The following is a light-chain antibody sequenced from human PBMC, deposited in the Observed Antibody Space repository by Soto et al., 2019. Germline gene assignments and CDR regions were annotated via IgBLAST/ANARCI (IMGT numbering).Light chain of an antibody. Sequence: DIQMTQSPSSLSASVGDRVIITCRASQSIRKYLNWYQHKPGKVPTLLIYAASSLQSGVPSRFSGSGSGTDFTLTISSLQPEDFATYYCQQSYSTPRTFGPGTKVDIK. CDR2: AAS. V-gene: IGKV1-39*01. J-gene: IGKJ3*01. CDR3: QQSYSTPRT. CDR1: QSIRKY.